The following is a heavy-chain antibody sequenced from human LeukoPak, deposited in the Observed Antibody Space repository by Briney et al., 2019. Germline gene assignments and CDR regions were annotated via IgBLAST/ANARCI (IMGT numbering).Heavy chain of an antibody. CDR2: VNSDGSGT. Sequence: AGGSLRLSCAASGFSFSSNWMHWVRQAPGKGLVWVSRVNSDGSGTSYADSVKGRFTISRGNAKNTLYLQMNSLRAEDTAVYYCATSLGPLTDYWGQGTLVTVSS. CDR1: GFSFSSNW. V-gene: IGHV3-74*01. J-gene: IGHJ4*02. CDR3: ATSLGPLTDY. D-gene: IGHD7-27*01.